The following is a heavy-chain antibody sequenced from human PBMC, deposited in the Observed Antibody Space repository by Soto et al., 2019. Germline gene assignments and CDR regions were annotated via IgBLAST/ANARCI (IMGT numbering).Heavy chain of an antibody. J-gene: IGHJ6*02. CDR1: GDTLYNYA. CDR2: IIPLFETP. Sequence: QVQLEQSGAEMKRPGSSVKVSCKVSGDTLYNYAFSWVRQAPGQGVEWMGGIIPLFETPDYAQKFQGRVTITADESTSTVFMELRSLRSEDTAVYYCARGRGGRIDYSTSSHYYYYGMDVWGQGTTVTVSS. D-gene: IGHD6-6*01. V-gene: IGHV1-69*01. CDR3: ARGRGGRIDYSTSSHYYYYGMDV.